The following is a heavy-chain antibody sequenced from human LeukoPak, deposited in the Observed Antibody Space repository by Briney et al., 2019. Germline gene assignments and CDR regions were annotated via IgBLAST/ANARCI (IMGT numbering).Heavy chain of an antibody. Sequence: GGSLRLSCAASGFTFSSYGMHWVRQAPGKGLEWVAVISYDGSNKYYADSVKGRFTISRDNSKNTLYLQMSSLRAEDTAVYYCAKNSGSYYKRGNWFDPWGQGTLVTVSS. V-gene: IGHV3-30*18. D-gene: IGHD1-26*01. CDR1: GFTFSSYG. CDR2: ISYDGSNK. J-gene: IGHJ5*02. CDR3: AKNSGSYYKRGNWFDP.